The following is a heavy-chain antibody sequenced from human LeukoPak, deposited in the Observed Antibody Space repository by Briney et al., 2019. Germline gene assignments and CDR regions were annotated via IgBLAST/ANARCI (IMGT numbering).Heavy chain of an antibody. CDR2: INTDGRTT. J-gene: IGHJ4*02. D-gene: IGHD3-3*01. Sequence: GGSLRLSCAASGFTFSSYWMNWVRQAPGKGLVWVAHINTDGRTTTYADSVKGRFTVSRDNAKNTLYLEMNRLRAEDTAVYYCAKDQRKYYDFWSGLRAIDYWGQGTLVTVFS. CDR1: GFTFSSYW. V-gene: IGHV3-74*01. CDR3: AKDQRKYYDFWSGLRAIDY.